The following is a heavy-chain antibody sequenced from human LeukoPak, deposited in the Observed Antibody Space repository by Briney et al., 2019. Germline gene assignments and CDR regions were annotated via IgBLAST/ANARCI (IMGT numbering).Heavy chain of an antibody. CDR3: ARSLGRWFGELGD. D-gene: IGHD3-10*01. CDR2: IYYSGST. J-gene: IGHJ4*02. Sequence: PSETLSLTCTVSGGSISSYYWSWIRQPPGKGLEWIGYIYYSGSTNYNPSLKSRVTISVDTSKNQFSLKLSSVTAADTAVYYCARSLGRWFGELGDWGQGTLVTVSS. V-gene: IGHV4-59*08. CDR1: GGSISSYY.